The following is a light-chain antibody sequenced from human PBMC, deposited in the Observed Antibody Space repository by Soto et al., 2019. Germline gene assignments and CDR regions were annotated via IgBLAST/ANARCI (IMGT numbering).Light chain of an antibody. V-gene: IGKV3-15*01. J-gene: IGKJ5*01. CDR1: QSVSSN. CDR3: QQYDNWPPIT. Sequence: VVMTQSPATLSVSPWERATLSCRASQSVSSNLAWYQQEHGQAPRLLIYGASTRATGIPARFSGSGSGTEFTLTISSLQSEDFAVYYCQQYDNWPPITFGQGTRLEIK. CDR2: GAS.